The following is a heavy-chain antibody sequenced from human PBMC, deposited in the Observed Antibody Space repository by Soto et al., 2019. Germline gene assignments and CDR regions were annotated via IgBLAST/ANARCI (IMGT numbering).Heavy chain of an antibody. D-gene: IGHD3-22*01. CDR3: AKDPHYYDSSGSLQAGRWFDP. CDR2: ISYDGSNK. V-gene: IGHV3-30*18. Sequence: TGGSLRLSCAASGFTFSSYGMHWVRQAPGKGLEWEAVISYDGSNKYYAASVKRRFTISRDNSKNTLYRQLNSLRAEDTAVYYCAKDPHYYDSSGSLQAGRWFDPWGQGTLVTVSS. CDR1: GFTFSSYG. J-gene: IGHJ5*02.